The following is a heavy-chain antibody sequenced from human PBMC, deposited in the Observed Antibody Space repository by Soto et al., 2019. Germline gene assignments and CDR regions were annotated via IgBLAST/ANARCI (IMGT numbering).Heavy chain of an antibody. J-gene: IGHJ6*02. D-gene: IGHD3-22*01. CDR3: ARFWYLASSAYPTCPYGLDV. V-gene: IGHV4-34*01. CDR1: GGSFSGNY. Sequence: QVHLQQWGAGLLKPSETLSLTCGVSGGSFSGNYWTWIRQPPGKGLQWIGEINHSGSTNYNPSLRSRVTISIDTSKNQFSLNLTSVTAADTAVYYCARFWYLASSAYPTCPYGLDVWGLGTTVTVSS. CDR2: INHSGST.